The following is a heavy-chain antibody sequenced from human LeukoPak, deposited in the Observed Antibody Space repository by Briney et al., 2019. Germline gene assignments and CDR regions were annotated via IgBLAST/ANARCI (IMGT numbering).Heavy chain of an antibody. CDR1: GYTFTSYG. CDR3: ARRLVVATSSDAFDV. CDR2: ISAYNGNT. V-gene: IGHV1-18*01. J-gene: IGHJ3*01. D-gene: IGHD2-15*01. Sequence: ASVKVSCKASGYTFTSYGISWVRQAPGQGLEWMGWISAYNGNTNYAQKLQGRVTMTTDTSTSTAYMELRSLRSDDTAVYYCARRLVVATSSDAFDVWGQGTMVTVSS.